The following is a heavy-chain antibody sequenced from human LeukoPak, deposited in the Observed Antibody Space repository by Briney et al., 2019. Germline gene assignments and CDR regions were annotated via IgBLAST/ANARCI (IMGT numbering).Heavy chain of an antibody. CDR1: GFTFSSYS. Sequence: GGSLRLFCAASGFTFSSYSMNWVRQAPGKGLEGVSYISSSGSTIYYGDSVKGRFTISRDNTKNSLYLQMNSLRAEDTAVYYCARARLTDYVWGRRTFDIWGQGTMVTISS. CDR3: ARARLTDYVWGRRTFDI. D-gene: IGHD3-16*01. CDR2: ISSSGSTI. J-gene: IGHJ3*02. V-gene: IGHV3-48*04.